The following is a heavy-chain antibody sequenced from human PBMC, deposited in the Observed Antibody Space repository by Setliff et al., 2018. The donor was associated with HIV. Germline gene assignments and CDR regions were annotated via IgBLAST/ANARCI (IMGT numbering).Heavy chain of an antibody. V-gene: IGHV1-46*01. D-gene: IGHD3-10*01. CDR3: VRDLKRWSGEWDMDV. Sequence: GASVKVSCKASGYTFTSYCMHWVRQAPGQGLEWMGIINPSGGRTTYAQKFQGRVTMTRDTSTSTVYMELSSLRSEDTAVYYCVRDLKRWSGEWDMDVWGKGTTVTVSS. CDR2: INPSGGRT. J-gene: IGHJ6*03. CDR1: GYTFTSYC.